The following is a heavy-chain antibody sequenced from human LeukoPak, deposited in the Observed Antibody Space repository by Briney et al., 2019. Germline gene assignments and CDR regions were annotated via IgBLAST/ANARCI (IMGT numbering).Heavy chain of an antibody. D-gene: IGHD5-24*01. CDR1: GYTFTGYY. Sequence: ASVKVSCKASGYTFTGYYMHWVRQAPGQGLEWMGWINPNSGGTNYAQKFQGRVTMTRDTSISTAYMELSRLRSDDTAVYYCARVRVEMGSLDIWGQGTMVTVSS. CDR2: INPNSGGT. CDR3: ARVRVEMGSLDI. J-gene: IGHJ3*02. V-gene: IGHV1-2*02.